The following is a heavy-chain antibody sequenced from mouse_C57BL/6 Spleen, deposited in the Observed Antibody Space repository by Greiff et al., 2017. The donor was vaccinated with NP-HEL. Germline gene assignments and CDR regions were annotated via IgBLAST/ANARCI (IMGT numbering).Heavy chain of an antibody. CDR3: ANYGSSSSWFAY. D-gene: IGHD1-1*01. Sequence: QVQLQQPGAELVKPGASVKLSCKASGYTFTSYWMHWVKQRPGQGLEWIGMIHPTSGSTNYNEKFKSKATLTVDKSSSTAYMQRSSLTSEDSAVYYCANYGSSSSWFAYWGQGTLVTVSA. CDR1: GYTFTSYW. CDR2: IHPTSGST. J-gene: IGHJ3*01. V-gene: IGHV1-64*01.